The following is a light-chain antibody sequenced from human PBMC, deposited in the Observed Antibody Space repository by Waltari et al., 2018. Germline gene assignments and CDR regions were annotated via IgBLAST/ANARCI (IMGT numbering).Light chain of an antibody. Sequence: DIKMTQSPSSLSASVGDRVTITCRASQSISSYLNWYQQKPGKAPKLLIYAASSLQSGVTSRFSGSGSGTDFTLTISSLQPEDFATYYCQQSYSTPWTFGQGTKVEIK. J-gene: IGKJ1*01. CDR1: QSISSY. V-gene: IGKV1-39*01. CDR3: QQSYSTPWT. CDR2: AAS.